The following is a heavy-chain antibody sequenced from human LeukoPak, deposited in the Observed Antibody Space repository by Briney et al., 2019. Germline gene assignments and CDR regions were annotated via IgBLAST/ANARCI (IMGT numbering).Heavy chain of an antibody. Sequence: GGSLRLSCAASGFTFSSYGMHWVRQAPGKGLEWVAVIWYDGSNKYYADSVKGRFTISRDNSKNTLYLQMNSLRAEDTAVYYCARGDYYGSRGDYWGQEPWSPSPQ. D-gene: IGHD3-10*01. J-gene: IGHJ4*01. CDR3: ARGDYYGSRGDY. CDR1: GFTFSSYG. CDR2: IWYDGSNK. V-gene: IGHV3-33*01.